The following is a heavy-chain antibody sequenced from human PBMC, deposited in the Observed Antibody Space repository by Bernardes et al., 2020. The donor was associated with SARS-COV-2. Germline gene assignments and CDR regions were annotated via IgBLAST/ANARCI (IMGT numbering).Heavy chain of an antibody. D-gene: IGHD2-2*02. Sequence: SETLSLTCTVSGGSISSYYWSWIRQLPGKGLEWNGYIHYSGSTNYNPSLKSRVTISVDTSKNQFSLKLSSVTAADTAVYYCARHIRGQGMDAFDIWGQGTMVTVSS. J-gene: IGHJ3*02. CDR3: ARHIRGQGMDAFDI. CDR2: IHYSGST. CDR1: GGSISSYY. V-gene: IGHV4-59*08.